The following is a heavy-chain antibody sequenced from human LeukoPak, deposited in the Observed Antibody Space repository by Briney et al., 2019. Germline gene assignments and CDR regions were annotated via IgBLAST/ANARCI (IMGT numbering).Heavy chain of an antibody. CDR3: AREASYYDSSGSEYCFDY. J-gene: IGHJ4*02. Sequence: KAGGSLRLSCAASGFTFSSYSMNWVRQAPGKGLEWVSSISSSSSYIYYADSVKGRFTISRDNAKNSLYLQMNSLRAEDTAVYYCAREASYYDSSGSEYCFDYWGQGTLVTVSS. V-gene: IGHV3-21*01. CDR2: ISSSSSYI. D-gene: IGHD3-22*01. CDR1: GFTFSSYS.